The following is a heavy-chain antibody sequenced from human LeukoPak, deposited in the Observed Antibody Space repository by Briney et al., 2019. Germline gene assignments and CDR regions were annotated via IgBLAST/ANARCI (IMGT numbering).Heavy chain of an antibody. J-gene: IGHJ2*01. CDR2: IIPILGIA. V-gene: IGHV1-69*02. D-gene: IGHD4-17*01. Sequence: SVKVCCKASGCTFSSYTISWVRQAPGQGLEWMGRIIPILGIANYAQKFQARVTITADKSTSTAYMELSSLRSEDTAVYYCARTRDYGNWYFDLWGRGTLVTVSS. CDR1: GCTFSSYT. CDR3: ARTRDYGNWYFDL.